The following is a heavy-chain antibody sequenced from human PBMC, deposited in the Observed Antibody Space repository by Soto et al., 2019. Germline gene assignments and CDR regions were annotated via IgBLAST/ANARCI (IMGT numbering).Heavy chain of an antibody. D-gene: IGHD3-10*01. CDR2: INHSGST. V-gene: IGHV4-34*01. CDR3: ARGRTYYYGSGSYPLAFFDY. CDR1: GGSFSGYY. Sequence: QVQLQQWGAGLLKPSETLSLTCAVYGGSFSGYYWSWIRQPPGKGLEWIGEINHSGSTNYNPYLKSRVTISVDTSKNQFSLKLSSVTAADTAVYYCARGRTYYYGSGSYPLAFFDYWGQGTLVTVSS. J-gene: IGHJ4*02.